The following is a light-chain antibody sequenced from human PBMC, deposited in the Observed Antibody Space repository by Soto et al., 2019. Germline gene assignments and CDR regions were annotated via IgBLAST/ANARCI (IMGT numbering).Light chain of an antibody. V-gene: IGLV2-14*01. CDR1: SSDVGRYTY. J-gene: IGLJ1*01. CDR2: DVY. Sequence: QSALTQPASVSGSPGQSITISCVGTSSDVGRYTYVSWYQQYPGKAPKLIIYDVYNRPSGVSNRFSGSKSGNTASLTISGLQAEDDADYYCTSYTSASSPYVFGSGTKLTVL. CDR3: TSYTSASSPYV.